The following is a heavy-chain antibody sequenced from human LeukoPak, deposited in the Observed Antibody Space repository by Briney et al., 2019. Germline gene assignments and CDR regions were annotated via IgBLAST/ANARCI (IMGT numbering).Heavy chain of an antibody. J-gene: IGHJ6*03. V-gene: IGHV3-21*01. D-gene: IGHD3-10*01. CDR1: GFTFSSYS. CDR3: ARGAVRGVMDYYYMDV. Sequence: GGSLRLSCAASGFTFSSYSMNWVRQAPGKGLEWVSSTSSSSSYIYYADSVKGRFTISRDNAKNSLYLQMNSLRAEDTAVYYCARGAVRGVMDYYYMDVWGKGTTVTVSS. CDR2: TSSSSSYI.